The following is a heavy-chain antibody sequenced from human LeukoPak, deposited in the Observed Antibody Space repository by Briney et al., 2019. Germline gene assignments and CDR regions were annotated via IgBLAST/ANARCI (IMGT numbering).Heavy chain of an antibody. CDR2: IYYSGST. Sequence: PSETLSLTCTVSGGSISSYYWSWIRQPPGKGLEWIGYIYYSGSTNYNPSLKSRVTISVDTSKNQFSLKLSSVTAADTAVYYCARVTMVSGYMRDFDYWGQGTLVTVSS. CDR1: GGSISSYY. CDR3: ARVTMVSGYMRDFDY. V-gene: IGHV4-59*12. D-gene: IGHD5-12*01. J-gene: IGHJ4*02.